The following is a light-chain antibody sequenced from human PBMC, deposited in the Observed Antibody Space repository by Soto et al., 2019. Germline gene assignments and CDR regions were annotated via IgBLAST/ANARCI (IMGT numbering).Light chain of an antibody. V-gene: IGKV1-8*01. J-gene: IGKJ4*01. CDR1: QDISNY. CDR3: QQYHSYPLT. Sequence: AILMTQSPSSFSASTGDRVTITCRASQDISNYVAWYQQKPGKAPQFLIYRASTLQGGVPSRFSGSGSGTDFVLTINSLQSEDFATYYCQQYHSYPLTFGGGTKVEIK. CDR2: RAS.